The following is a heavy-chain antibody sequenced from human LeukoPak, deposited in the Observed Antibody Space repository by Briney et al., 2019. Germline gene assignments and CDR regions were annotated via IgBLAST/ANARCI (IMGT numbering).Heavy chain of an antibody. CDR1: GYRFTSHW. Sequence: GESLQISCKGSGYRFTSHWIGWVRQMPGKGLEWMGIIYPGDSDTRYSPSFQGQVTISADKSISTAYLQWSSLKASDTAMHYCARHMYNWNCGPTLRWGPFDIWGQGTMVTVSS. D-gene: IGHD1-1*01. CDR2: IYPGDSDT. J-gene: IGHJ3*02. CDR3: ARHMYNWNCGPTLRWGPFDI. V-gene: IGHV5-51*01.